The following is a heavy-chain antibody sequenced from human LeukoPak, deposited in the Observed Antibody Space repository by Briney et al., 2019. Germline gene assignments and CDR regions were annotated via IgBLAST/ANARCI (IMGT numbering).Heavy chain of an antibody. V-gene: IGHV1-69*04. CDR2: IIPILGIA. CDR3: ARDSPCGGDCYSLRYYYYYGMDV. CDR1: GGTFSSYA. Sequence: ASVKVSCKASGGTFSSYAISWVRQAPGQGLEWMGRIIPILGIANYAQKFQGRVTITADKSTSTAHMELSSLRSEDTAVYYCARDSPCGGDCYSLRYYYYYGMDVWGQGTTVTVSS. J-gene: IGHJ6*02. D-gene: IGHD2-21*02.